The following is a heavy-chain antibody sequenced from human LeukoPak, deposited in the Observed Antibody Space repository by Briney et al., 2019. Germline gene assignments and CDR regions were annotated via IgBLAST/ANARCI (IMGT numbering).Heavy chain of an antibody. Sequence: SETLSLTCTVSGGSISSSSYYWGWIRQPPGKGLEWIGSIYYSGSTYYNPSLKSRVTISVDTSKNQFSLKLSSVTAADTAVYYCAREHCSGGSCYSGHNDYWGQGTLVTVSS. D-gene: IGHD2-15*01. CDR2: IYYSGST. CDR1: GGSISSSSYY. CDR3: AREHCSGGSCYSGHNDY. V-gene: IGHV4-39*07. J-gene: IGHJ4*02.